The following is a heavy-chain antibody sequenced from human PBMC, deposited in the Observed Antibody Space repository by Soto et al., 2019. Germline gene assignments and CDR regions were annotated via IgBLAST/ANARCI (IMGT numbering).Heavy chain of an antibody. CDR2: ISHNGGT. Sequence: SETLSLTYAVYGGSFSGYFWSWIRQPPTKGLEWIGEISHNGGTTYNPSLKSRVTISIDTSKNQFSLRLTSVSAADTAVYYCARGATTAGHFYYYGMDVWGQGTTVTVSS. D-gene: IGHD4-17*01. J-gene: IGHJ6*02. CDR3: ARGATTAGHFYYYGMDV. V-gene: IGHV4-34*01. CDR1: GGSFSGYF.